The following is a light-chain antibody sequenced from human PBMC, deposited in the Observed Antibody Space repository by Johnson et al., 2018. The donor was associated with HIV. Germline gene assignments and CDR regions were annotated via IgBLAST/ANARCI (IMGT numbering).Light chain of an antibody. V-gene: IGLV1-51*02. CDR2: ENN. CDR3: GAWDSTLNAYV. Sequence: HSVLTQPPSVSAAPGQKVTISCSGSSSNIGNNYVSWYQQLPGTAPKLLIYENNKRPSGIPDRFSGSKSGTSATLGITGLQTGDDADYYCGAWDSTLNAYVFGTGTKVTVL. CDR1: SSNIGNNY. J-gene: IGLJ1*01.